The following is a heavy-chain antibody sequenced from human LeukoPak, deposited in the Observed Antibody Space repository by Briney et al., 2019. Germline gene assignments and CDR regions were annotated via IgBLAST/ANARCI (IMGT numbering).Heavy chain of an antibody. D-gene: IGHD6-13*01. V-gene: IGHV1-18*01. CDR3: ARGPMYSTSYYAPDY. Sequence: ASVKVSCKASGYGFSSYGISWVRQAPGQGLEWMGWISAYSGNTKYAQKFQGRVTMTTDTSAGTAHIELRSLRSDDTAVYYCARGPMYSTSYYAPDYWGQGTPVTVSS. CDR2: ISAYSGNT. J-gene: IGHJ4*02. CDR1: GYGFSSYG.